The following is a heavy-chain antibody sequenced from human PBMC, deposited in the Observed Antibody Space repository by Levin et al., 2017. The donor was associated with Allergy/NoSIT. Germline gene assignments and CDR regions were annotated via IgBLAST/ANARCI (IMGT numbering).Heavy chain of an antibody. CDR1: GFTFSGYA. CDR2: VSGDGGRT. V-gene: IGHV3-23*01. D-gene: IGHD1-26*01. CDR3: AKEGSGSYSEN. J-gene: IGHJ4*02. Sequence: GGSLRLSCAASGFTFSGYAMSWVRQAPGEGLEWVSAVSGDGGRTWYADSVRGRFTISRDNSKNTLCLHMSSLRAEDTAVYYCAKEGSGSYSENWGQGTLVTVSS.